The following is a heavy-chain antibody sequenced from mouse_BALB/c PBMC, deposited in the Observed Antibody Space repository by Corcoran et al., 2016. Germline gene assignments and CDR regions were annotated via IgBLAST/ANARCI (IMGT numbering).Heavy chain of an antibody. CDR1: GYTFTNYG. V-gene: IGHV9-3-1*01. J-gene: IGHJ4*01. Sequence: QIQLVQSGPELKKPGETVKISCKASGYTFTNYGMNWVKQAPGKGLKWMGWINTYTGESTYADDFKGRVAFSLETSASTAYLQINNLKNEDTATYFCAREPYSLYYWGQGTSVTVSS. CDR2: INTYTGES. D-gene: IGHD6-1*01. CDR3: AREPYSLYY.